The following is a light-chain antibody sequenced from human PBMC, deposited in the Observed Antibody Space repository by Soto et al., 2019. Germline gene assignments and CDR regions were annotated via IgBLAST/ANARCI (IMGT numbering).Light chain of an antibody. V-gene: IGLV2-23*01. J-gene: IGLJ2*01. Sequence: QSALTQPASVSGSPGQSITISCTGTSRDVGRYNLVSWYQQHPGKAPKLMIYEDIERPSGVSNRFSGSKSGNTASLTISGLQTEDEAEYYCCSYAGGTSVVFGGGTKLTVL. CDR3: CSYAGGTSVV. CDR1: SRDVGRYNL. CDR2: EDI.